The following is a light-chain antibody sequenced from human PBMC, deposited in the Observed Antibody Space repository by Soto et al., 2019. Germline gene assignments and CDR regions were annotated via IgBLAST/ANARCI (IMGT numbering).Light chain of an antibody. CDR3: SSYTSSSPLD. CDR2: DVS. CDR1: SSDVGGYNY. Sequence: QSALTQPASVSGSPGQSITISCTGTSSDVGGYNYVSWYQQHPGKAPKLMIYDVSNRPSGVSNRFSGSKSGNTASLTISGLQAEDEADYYCSSYTSSSPLDFGTGTKLNVL. J-gene: IGLJ1*01. V-gene: IGLV2-14*01.